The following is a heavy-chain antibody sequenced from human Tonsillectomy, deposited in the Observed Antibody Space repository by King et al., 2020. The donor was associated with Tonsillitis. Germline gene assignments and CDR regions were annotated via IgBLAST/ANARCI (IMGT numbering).Heavy chain of an antibody. CDR1: GFTFSSYA. J-gene: IGHJ4*02. CDR2: ISYDGSKK. D-gene: IGHD2-2*01. CDR3: AIICSSTSCPVDYFDY. V-gene: IGHV3-30-3*01. Sequence: VQLVESGGGVVQPGRSLRLSCAASGFTFSSYAMHRVRQAPGKGLEWVAVISYDGSKKNLADSVKGRFTISRDNSKNPLYMQMNSLRAEDTAVYYCAIICSSTSCPVDYFDYWGQGTLVTVSS.